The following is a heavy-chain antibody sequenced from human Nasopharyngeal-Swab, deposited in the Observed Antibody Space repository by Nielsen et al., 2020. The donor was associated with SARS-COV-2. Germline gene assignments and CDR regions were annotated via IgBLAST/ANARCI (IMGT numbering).Heavy chain of an antibody. J-gene: IGHJ4*02. V-gene: IGHV4-39*01. CDR3: ARHRYSSSWSWYFDY. CDR1: GGSISSSSYY. Sequence: SETLSLTCTVSGGSISSSSYYWGWIRQPPGKGLVWIGSIYFSGSTYYNPSLKSQVTISVDTSKNQFSLKLNLVTAADTAVYYCARHRYSSSWSWYFDYWGQGTLVTVSS. D-gene: IGHD6-13*01. CDR2: IYFSGST.